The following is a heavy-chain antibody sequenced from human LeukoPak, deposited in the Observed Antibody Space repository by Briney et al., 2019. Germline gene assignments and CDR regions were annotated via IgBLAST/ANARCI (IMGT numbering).Heavy chain of an antibody. J-gene: IGHJ4*02. CDR2: IRYDRTNK. CDR1: GLTVRSYG. CDR3: AKDHAEVTVMATDD. V-gene: IGHV3-30*02. D-gene: IGHD5-18*01. Sequence: GGSLRLSCAASGLTVRSYGIHWVRQAPGKGLELVGIIRYDRTNKNQAHNVKGRFTISRDNSKNTLNLQMNSLRAEDTAVYYCAKDHAEVTVMATDDWGQGTLVTVSS.